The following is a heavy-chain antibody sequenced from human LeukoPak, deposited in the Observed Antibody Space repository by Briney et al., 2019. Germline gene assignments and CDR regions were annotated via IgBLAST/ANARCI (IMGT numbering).Heavy chain of an antibody. CDR1: GGTFSSYA. CDR2: IIPILGIA. J-gene: IGHJ4*02. CDR3: ARYGPGSGLDY. V-gene: IGHV1-69*04. D-gene: IGHD2-15*01. Sequence: GASVKVSCKASGGTFSSYAISWVRQAPGQGLEWMGRIIPILGIANYAQKFQGRVTITADKSTSTAYMELSSLRSEDTAVYYCARYGPGSGLDYWGQGTLVTVSS.